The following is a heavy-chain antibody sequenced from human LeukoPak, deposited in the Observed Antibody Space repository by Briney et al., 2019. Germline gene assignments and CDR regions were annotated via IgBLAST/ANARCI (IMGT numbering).Heavy chain of an antibody. CDR1: GGSISSGDYY. CDR2: IYYSGST. Sequence: SETLSLTCTDSGGSISSGDYYWSWIRQPPGKGLEWIGYIYYSGSTYYNPSLKSRVTISVDTSKNQFSLKLSSVTAADTAVYYCARVSIDSSGWGFDYWGQGTLVTVSS. D-gene: IGHD6-19*01. V-gene: IGHV4-30-4*01. CDR3: ARVSIDSSGWGFDY. J-gene: IGHJ4*02.